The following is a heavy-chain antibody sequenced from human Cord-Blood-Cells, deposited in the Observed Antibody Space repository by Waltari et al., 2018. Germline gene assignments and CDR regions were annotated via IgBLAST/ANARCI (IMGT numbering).Heavy chain of an antibody. CDR2: ISYDGSKQ. D-gene: IGHD3-3*01. CDR1: GFTFSSYA. V-gene: IGHV3-30-3*01. CDR3: ARDDLLYDFWSGRRGDYGMDV. Sequence: QVQLVESGGGVVQPGRSLRLSCAASGFTFSSYAMHWVRQAPGKGLEWVAVISYDGSKQYYADSVKGRFTSSRDNSQNSLYRQMNSLRAEDTAVYYCARDDLLYDFWSGRRGDYGMDVWGQGTTVTVSS. J-gene: IGHJ6*02.